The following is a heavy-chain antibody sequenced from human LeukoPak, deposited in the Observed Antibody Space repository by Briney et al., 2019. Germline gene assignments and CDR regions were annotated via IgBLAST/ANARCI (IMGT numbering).Heavy chain of an antibody. D-gene: IGHD3-10*01. CDR3: ARPNSYYYGSGSYYRRNYYFDY. J-gene: IGHJ4*02. V-gene: IGHV4-4*07. CDR1: GGSISSYY. Sequence: PSETLSLTCTVSGGSISSYYWCWIRQPAGKGLEWIGRIYTSGSTNYNPSLKSRVTMSVDTSKNQFSLKLSSVTAADTAVYYCARPNSYYYGSGSYYRRNYYFDYWGQGTLVTVSS. CDR2: IYTSGST.